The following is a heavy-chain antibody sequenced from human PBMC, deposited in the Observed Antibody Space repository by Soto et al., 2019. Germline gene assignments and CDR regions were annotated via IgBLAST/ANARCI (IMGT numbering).Heavy chain of an antibody. CDR1: GYTFTSYY. Sequence: QVQLVQSGAEVKKPGASVKVSCKAPGYTFTSYYMHWVRQAPGQGLEWMGIINPSGGSTSYAQKFQGRVTMTRDTSTSTVYMELSSLRSEDTAVYYCARESVYIVSTTRVSGGMDVWGQGTTVTVSS. CDR2: INPSGGST. D-gene: IGHD5-12*01. CDR3: ARESVYIVSTTRVSGGMDV. V-gene: IGHV1-46*01. J-gene: IGHJ6*02.